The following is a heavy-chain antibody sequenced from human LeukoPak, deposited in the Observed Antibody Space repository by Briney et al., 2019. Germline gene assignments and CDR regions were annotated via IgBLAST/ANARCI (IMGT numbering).Heavy chain of an antibody. V-gene: IGHV3-21*01. Sequence: GASLRLSCAASGFTFSSSDMDWVRQAPGKGLEWVASISSSSSLIYYTDSVKGRFTISRDNAKNSLYLQMNSLRAEDTAVYFCAKEGRSTTPGYWGQGTLVTVSS. CDR3: AKEGRSTTPGY. CDR1: GFTFSSSD. CDR2: ISSSSSLI. D-gene: IGHD6-13*01. J-gene: IGHJ4*02.